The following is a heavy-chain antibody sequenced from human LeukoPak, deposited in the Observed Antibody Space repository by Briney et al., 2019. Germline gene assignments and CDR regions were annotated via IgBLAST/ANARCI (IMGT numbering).Heavy chain of an antibody. Sequence: PGGSLRLSCAASGFTFSSYDMHWVRQATGKGLEWVSAIGTAGDTYYPGSVKGRFTISRENAKNSLYLQMNSLRAGDTAVYYCARELVGATTGPDYYYYGMDVWGQGTTVTVSS. V-gene: IGHV3-13*01. CDR3: ARELVGATTGPDYYYYGMDV. J-gene: IGHJ6*02. CDR1: GFTFSSYD. D-gene: IGHD1-26*01. CDR2: IGTAGDT.